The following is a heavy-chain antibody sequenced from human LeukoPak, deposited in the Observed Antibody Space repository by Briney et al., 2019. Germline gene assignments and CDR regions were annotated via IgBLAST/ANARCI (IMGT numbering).Heavy chain of an antibody. Sequence: KPSETLSLTCTVSGGSISSGSYYWSCIRQPAGKGLEWIGRIYTSGSTNYNPSLKSRVTISVDTSKNQFSLKLSSVTAADTAVYYCARVTTGGYYNCWGQGTLVTVSS. D-gene: IGHD3-22*01. V-gene: IGHV4-61*02. CDR1: GGSISSGSYY. J-gene: IGHJ4*02. CDR2: IYTSGST. CDR3: ARVTTGGYYNC.